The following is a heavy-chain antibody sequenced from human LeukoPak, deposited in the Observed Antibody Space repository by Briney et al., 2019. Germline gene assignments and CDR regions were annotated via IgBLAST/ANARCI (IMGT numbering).Heavy chain of an antibody. V-gene: IGHV3-23*01. D-gene: IGHD3-10*01. CDR2: ISGSGGST. CDR3: AKDAVLLWFGELFTYFDY. J-gene: IGHJ4*02. Sequence: PGGSLRLSCAASGFTVSNNYMSWVRQAPGKGLEWVSAISGSGGSTYYADSVKGRFTISRDNSKNTLYLQMNSLRAEDTAVYYCAKDAVLLWFGELFTYFDYWGQGTLVTVSS. CDR1: GFTVSNNY.